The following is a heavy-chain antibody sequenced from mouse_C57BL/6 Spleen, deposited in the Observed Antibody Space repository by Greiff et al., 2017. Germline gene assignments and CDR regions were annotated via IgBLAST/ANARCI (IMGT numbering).Heavy chain of an antibody. J-gene: IGHJ3*01. D-gene: IGHD3-2*02. Sequence: VQLQQSGPELVKPGASVKISCKASGYTFTDYYMNWVKQSHGKSLEWIGDINPNNGGTSYNQKFKGKATLTVDKSSSTAYMELRSLTSEDSAVYYCARARGRQLRSWFAYWGQGTLVTVSA. V-gene: IGHV1-26*01. CDR1: GYTFTDYY. CDR2: INPNNGGT. CDR3: ARARGRQLRSWFAY.